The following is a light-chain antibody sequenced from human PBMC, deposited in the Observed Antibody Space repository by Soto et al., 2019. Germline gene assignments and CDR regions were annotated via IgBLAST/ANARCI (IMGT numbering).Light chain of an antibody. CDR1: QSISSY. CDR3: KQSYSTPWT. CDR2: AAS. Sequence: DIQLTQSPSSLSASVGDRVTITCRASQSISSYLNWYQQKPGKAPQLLIYAASSLQSGVPSRFSGSGSGTDFTLTISSLQPEDFATYYCKQSYSTPWTFGQGTKVEIK. V-gene: IGKV1-39*01. J-gene: IGKJ1*01.